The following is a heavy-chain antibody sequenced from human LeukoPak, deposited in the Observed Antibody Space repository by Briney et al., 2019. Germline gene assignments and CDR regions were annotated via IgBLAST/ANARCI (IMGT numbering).Heavy chain of an antibody. D-gene: IGHD5-18*01. CDR3: ARAADTAMGGYYYGMDV. CDR2: INPNSGGT. CDR1: GYTFTGYY. Sequence: ASVKVSCKASGYTFTGYYMHWVRQAPGQGLEWMGWINPNSGGTNYAQTFQGRVTMTRDTSISTAYMELSRLRSDDTVVYYCARAADTAMGGYYYGMDVWGQGTTVTVSS. V-gene: IGHV1-2*02. J-gene: IGHJ6*02.